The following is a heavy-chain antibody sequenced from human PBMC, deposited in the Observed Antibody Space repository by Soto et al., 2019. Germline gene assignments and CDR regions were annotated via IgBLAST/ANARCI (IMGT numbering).Heavy chain of an antibody. V-gene: IGHV3-48*01. Sequence: GGSLRLSCAASGFTFSSYSMNWVRQAPGKGLEWVSYISSSSTIYYADSVKGRFTISRDNAKNSLYLQMNSLRAEDTAVYYCARRIVYDAFDIWGQGTMVTVSS. CDR2: ISSSSTI. J-gene: IGHJ3*02. CDR3: ARRIVYDAFDI. CDR1: GFTFSSYS. D-gene: IGHD2-8*01.